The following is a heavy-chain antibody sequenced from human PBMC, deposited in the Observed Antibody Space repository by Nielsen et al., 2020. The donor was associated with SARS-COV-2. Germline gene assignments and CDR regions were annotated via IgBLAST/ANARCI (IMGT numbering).Heavy chain of an antibody. D-gene: IGHD5-12*01. CDR3: ARESSGYDHYNYGMDV. CDR2: IYFSGRT. Sequence: SETLSLTCTVSGGSISSGGYYWSWIRHHPGKGLEWIGYIYFSGRTCYNPSLKRRVTISVDTSKNQFSLSLRSVTAADTAVYYCARESSGYDHYNYGMDVWVQGSTVTVTS. J-gene: IGHJ6*02. V-gene: IGHV4-31*03. CDR1: GGSISSGGYY.